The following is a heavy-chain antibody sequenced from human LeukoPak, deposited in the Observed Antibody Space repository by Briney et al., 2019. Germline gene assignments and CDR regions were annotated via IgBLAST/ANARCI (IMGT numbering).Heavy chain of an antibody. D-gene: IGHD6-19*01. V-gene: IGHV3-23*01. CDR1: GFTFSSYG. Sequence: PGGSLRLSCAASGFTFSSYGMSWVRQAPGKGLEWVSAISGSGGSTYYADSVKGRFTISRDNSKNTLYLQMNSLRAEDTAVYYCARAKTEQWLVKYYFDYWGQGTLVTVSS. J-gene: IGHJ4*02. CDR2: ISGSGGST. CDR3: ARAKTEQWLVKYYFDY.